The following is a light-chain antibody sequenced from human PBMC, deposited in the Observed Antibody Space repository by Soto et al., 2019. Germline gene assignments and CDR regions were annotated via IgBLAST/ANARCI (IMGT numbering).Light chain of an antibody. J-gene: IGLJ3*02. Sequence: QSALTQPPSVSGAPGQRVTISCTGSSSNIGAYYDVHWYQQLPGTAPKLLIYRNSNRPSGVPDRFSGSKSGTSASLAIAGLRAEDEADYYCQSYDSSLSGWVFGGGTKLTVL. V-gene: IGLV1-40*01. CDR3: QSYDSSLSGWV. CDR2: RNS. CDR1: SSNIGAYYD.